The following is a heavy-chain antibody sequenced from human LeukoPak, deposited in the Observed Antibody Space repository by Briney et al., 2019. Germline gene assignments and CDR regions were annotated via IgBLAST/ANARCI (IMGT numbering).Heavy chain of an antibody. V-gene: IGHV3-13*04. Sequence: SGGSLRLSCAASGFTFSSYDMHWGRQATGKGLEWVPAIGTAGDTYYPGSVKGRFTISRENAKNSLYLQMNSLRAGDTAVYYCARGVAGTDYYGMDVWGQGTTVTVSS. J-gene: IGHJ6*02. CDR1: GFTFSSYD. CDR2: IGTAGDT. CDR3: ARGVAGTDYYGMDV. D-gene: IGHD6-19*01.